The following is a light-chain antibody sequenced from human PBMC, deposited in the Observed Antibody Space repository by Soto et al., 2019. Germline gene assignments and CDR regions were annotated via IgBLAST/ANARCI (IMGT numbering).Light chain of an antibody. CDR1: QNILHTSNAKNY. V-gene: IGKV4-1*01. Sequence: DIVMTQSPDSLAVSLGERATINCKSSQNILHTSNAKNYLAWYQKKPGQPPKVLIYWTSTRYSGVPDRFSGSGSGTDFTLTISNLQAEDVAVYYCQQYYRTPWTFGQGTKVEIK. J-gene: IGKJ1*01. CDR3: QQYYRTPWT. CDR2: WTS.